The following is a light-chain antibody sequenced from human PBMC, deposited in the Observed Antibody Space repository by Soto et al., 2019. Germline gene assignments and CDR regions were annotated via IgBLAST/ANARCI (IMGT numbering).Light chain of an antibody. CDR2: GAS. CDR3: QQYNNWPPWT. Sequence: EIVMTQSPATLSLSPGERATLSCGGSQSVSTTLAWYQQKPGQAPRLLVYGASTRVTGIPARFSGIGSGTEFTLTISSLQPEDFAVYYCQQYNNWPPWTFCQGTKVDIK. V-gene: IGKV3-15*01. CDR1: QSVSTT. J-gene: IGKJ1*01.